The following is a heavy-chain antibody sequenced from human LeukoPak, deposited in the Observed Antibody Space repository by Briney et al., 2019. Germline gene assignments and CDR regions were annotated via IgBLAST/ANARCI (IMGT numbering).Heavy chain of an antibody. D-gene: IGHD3-10*01. J-gene: IGHJ3*01. Sequence: GGSLSLSCAASGFTFSDYYINWIRQAPGKGLEWLSYISGNSRFREYADSVKGRFTISRDNARNLLFLQMDSLRAEDTAVYYCAKGRGIMNAFDFWGQGTMVTVSS. CDR1: GFTFSDYY. CDR3: AKGRGIMNAFDF. V-gene: IGHV3-11*05. CDR2: ISGNSRFR.